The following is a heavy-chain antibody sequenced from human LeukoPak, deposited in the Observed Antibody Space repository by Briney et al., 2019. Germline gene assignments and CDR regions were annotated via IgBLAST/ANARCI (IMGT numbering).Heavy chain of an antibody. J-gene: IGHJ4*02. CDR3: ARAVTNQWYFDY. V-gene: IGHV1-2*02. CDR2: INPNSGGT. Sequence: ASVKVSCKASGYTFTGYYMHWVRQAPGQGLEWMGWINPNSGGTNYAQKFQGRVTMTRDTSISTAYMELSRLRSDDTAVYYCARAVTNQWYFDYWGQGTLVTVSS. D-gene: IGHD4-17*01. CDR1: GYTFTGYY.